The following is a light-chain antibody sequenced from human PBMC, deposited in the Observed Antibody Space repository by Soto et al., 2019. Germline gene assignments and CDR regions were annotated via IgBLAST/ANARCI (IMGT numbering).Light chain of an antibody. CDR2: EVS. J-gene: IGLJ3*02. CDR3: SSYTSSTPPWV. V-gene: IGLV2-14*01. Sequence: QYVLTQPASGSGSPGQSITISCTATSRDVGDYNYVSWYQHHPDKVPKLMIYEVSNRPSGVSNRFSGSKSGNTASLTISGLQAADEADYYCSSYTSSTPPWVFGGGTKLTVL. CDR1: SRDVGDYNY.